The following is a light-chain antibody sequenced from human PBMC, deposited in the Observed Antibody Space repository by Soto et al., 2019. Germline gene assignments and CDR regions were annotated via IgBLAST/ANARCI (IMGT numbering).Light chain of an antibody. V-gene: IGLV2-14*03. CDR3: SSYTISNTYV. Sequence: VLTQPASVSESPGQSITISCTGTSSDVGRYNFVSWYQQHPGNAPKLMIYDVSNRPSGVSNRFSGSKSGNTASLTISGLQAEDEADYYCSSYTISNTYVFGTGTKVTVL. J-gene: IGLJ1*01. CDR1: SSDVGRYNF. CDR2: DVS.